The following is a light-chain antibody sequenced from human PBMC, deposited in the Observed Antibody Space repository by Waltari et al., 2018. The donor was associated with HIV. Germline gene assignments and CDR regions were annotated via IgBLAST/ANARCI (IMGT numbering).Light chain of an antibody. V-gene: IGLV2-23*02. CDR3: CSYVGASSWV. Sequence: QSALTQPASVSGSPGQSITISCSGTGSDIGRFHLVSWYQQHPGKAPRLITHEVNKRPSGVSDRFSASKSGNTASLTISGLQPEDEADYYCCSYVGASSWVFAGGTKLTVL. CDR1: GSDIGRFHL. J-gene: IGLJ3*02. CDR2: EVN.